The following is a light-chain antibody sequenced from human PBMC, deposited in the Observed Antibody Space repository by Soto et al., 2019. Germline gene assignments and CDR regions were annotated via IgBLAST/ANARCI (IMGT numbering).Light chain of an antibody. CDR2: GAS. J-gene: IGKJ4*01. CDR1: QSLSSSY. Sequence: EVVLTQSSGTLSLSPGERATLSCRAIQSLSSSYLAWYQQKPGQAPRLLIYGASSRATGIPDRFSGSGSGTDFTLTISRMEPEDFAVYHCQQYDTSPLTFGGGTKVDIK. V-gene: IGKV3-20*01. CDR3: QQYDTSPLT.